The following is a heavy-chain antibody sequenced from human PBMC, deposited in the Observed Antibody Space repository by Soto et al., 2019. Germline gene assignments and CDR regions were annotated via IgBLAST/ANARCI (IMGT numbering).Heavy chain of an antibody. CDR1: GYTFTGYY. V-gene: IGHV1-2*04. CDR2: INPNSGGT. Sequence: ASVKVSCKASGYTFTGYYMHWVRQAPGQGLEWMGWINPNSGGTNYAQKFQGWVTMTRETSISTAYMELSRLRSDDTAVYYCARSRITMVRGVKVAFDIWGQGTMVTVSS. D-gene: IGHD3-10*01. CDR3: ARSRITMVRGVKVAFDI. J-gene: IGHJ3*02.